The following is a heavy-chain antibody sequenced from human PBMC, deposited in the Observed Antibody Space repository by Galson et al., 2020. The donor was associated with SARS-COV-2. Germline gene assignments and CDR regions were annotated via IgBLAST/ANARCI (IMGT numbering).Heavy chain of an antibody. V-gene: IGHV4-39*07. CDR1: GGSISSSSYY. D-gene: IGHD6-6*01. J-gene: IGHJ6*03. Sequence: SETLSLTCTVSGGSISSSSYYWGWIRQPPGKGLEWIGSIYYSGSTYYNPSLKSRVTISVDTSKNQFSLKLSSVTAADTAVYYCARGIGQLVRNYYYYMDVWGKGTTVTVSS. CDR2: IYYSGST. CDR3: ARGIGQLVRNYYYYMDV.